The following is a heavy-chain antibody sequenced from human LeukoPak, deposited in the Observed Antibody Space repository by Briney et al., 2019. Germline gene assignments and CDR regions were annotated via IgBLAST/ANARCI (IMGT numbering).Heavy chain of an antibody. D-gene: IGHD1-1*01. V-gene: IGHV3-23*01. J-gene: IGHJ4*02. CDR2: MSVSGGST. Sequence: SGGSLRLSCAASGFTFSSYSMNWVRQAPGKGLEWVSGMSVSGGSTYYADSVKGRFTISRDNSKNTLYLQMNSLGADDTAVYYCAKVAPYGNFVFDRWGQGTLVTVSS. CDR1: GFTFSSYS. CDR3: AKVAPYGNFVFDR.